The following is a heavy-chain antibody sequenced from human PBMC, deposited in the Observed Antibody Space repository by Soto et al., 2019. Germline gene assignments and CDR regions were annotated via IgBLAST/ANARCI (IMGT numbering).Heavy chain of an antibody. CDR2: ISWNSGSI. Sequence: EVQLVESGGGLVQPGRSLRLSCAASGFTFDDYAMHWVRQAPGKGVEWVSGISWNSGSIGYADSVKGRFNISRDNAKNSLYLQMNSLRAEDTALYYCAKDSCSSTSCYRGYMDVWGKGTTVTVSS. D-gene: IGHD2-2*02. J-gene: IGHJ6*03. CDR3: AKDSCSSTSCYRGYMDV. V-gene: IGHV3-9*01. CDR1: GFTFDDYA.